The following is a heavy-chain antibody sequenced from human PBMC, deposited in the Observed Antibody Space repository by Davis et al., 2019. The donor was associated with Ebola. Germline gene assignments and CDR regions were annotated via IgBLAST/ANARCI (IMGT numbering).Heavy chain of an antibody. CDR3: AKEGGDGYADGAFDI. Sequence: ESLKISCAASGFTFSDYYMSWIRQPPGKGLEWIGEINHSGSATYNPSLKSRVTISVATSMNQFSLKMSSVTAADTAVYYCAKEGGDGYADGAFDIVGQGTMVTVSS. CDR1: GFTFSDYY. CDR2: INHSGSA. V-gene: IGHV4-34*01. D-gene: IGHD5-24*01. J-gene: IGHJ3*02.